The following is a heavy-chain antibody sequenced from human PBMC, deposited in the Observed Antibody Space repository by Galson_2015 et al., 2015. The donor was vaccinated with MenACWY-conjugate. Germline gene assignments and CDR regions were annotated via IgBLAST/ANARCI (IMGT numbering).Heavy chain of an antibody. CDR1: GFSFEDHG. Sequence: SLRLSRAVCGFSFEDHGIEAVRQGSGKRLEWAPAISTDRHKHYYSDSVKSRLPIFRDNSKQLVYLQMNGLRVEETAVYFCAREWNDYDGPPACWGQGSLVTVSS. CDR2: ISTDRHKH. CDR3: AREWNDYDGPPAC. D-gene: IGHD4-23*01. V-gene: IGHV3-33*01. J-gene: IGHJ4*02.